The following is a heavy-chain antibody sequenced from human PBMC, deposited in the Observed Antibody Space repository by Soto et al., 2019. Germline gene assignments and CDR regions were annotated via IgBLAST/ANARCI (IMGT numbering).Heavy chain of an antibody. V-gene: IGHV1-2*02. CDR3: SREWNWNYQGWTVH. CDR2: INPKSGGT. Sequence: ASVKVSCKASGYRFIDYFMHWVRRAPGQGLEWMGWINPKSGGTKIAQKFQDRTTMTRDTSINTAFMELSGLTSDDTAVDISSREWNWNYQGWTVHWGLGTLVTVSS. D-gene: IGHD1-7*01. J-gene: IGHJ4*01. CDR1: GYRFIDYF.